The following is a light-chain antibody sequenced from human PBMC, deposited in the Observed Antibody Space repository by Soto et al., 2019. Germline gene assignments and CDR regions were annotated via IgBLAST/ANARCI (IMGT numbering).Light chain of an antibody. CDR3: QEYSSFS. Sequence: IHMSHCPSSLSASFGDRVTIICRASQSISSWLAWSQQKPGKAPKLLMYDASSLESGVPSRFSGSGSGTEFTLTIRSLQPDDFATYYCQEYSSFSFGQGTKVDIK. CDR2: DAS. J-gene: IGKJ1*01. V-gene: IGKV1-5*02. CDR1: QSISSW.